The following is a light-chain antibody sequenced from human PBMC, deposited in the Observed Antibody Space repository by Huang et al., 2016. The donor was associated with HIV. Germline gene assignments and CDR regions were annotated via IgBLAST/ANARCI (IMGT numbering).Light chain of an antibody. Sequence: IVLTQSPGTLSLSPGARATLSCRASHSISRSFLAWFQQKPGQAPRLRIYSASSRAAGIPDRFGGSGSGTDFTLTINRLEPEDSAVYYCHQYGSSPPNTFGQGTKLEIK. CDR1: HSISRSF. V-gene: IGKV3-20*01. CDR2: SAS. J-gene: IGKJ2*01. CDR3: HQYGSSPPNT.